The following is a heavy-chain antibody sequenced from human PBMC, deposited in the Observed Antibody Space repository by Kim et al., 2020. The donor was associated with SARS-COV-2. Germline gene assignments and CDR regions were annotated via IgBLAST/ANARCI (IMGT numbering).Heavy chain of an antibody. D-gene: IGHD3-10*01. V-gene: IGHV4-39*07. CDR2: IYYSGST. CDR1: GGSISSSSYY. Sequence: SETLSLTCTVSGGSISSSSYYWGWIRQPPGKGLEWIGSIYYSGSTYYNPSLKSRVTISVDTSKNQFSLKLSSVTAADTAVYYCVFGRYGSGSRYWGQGTLVTVSS. J-gene: IGHJ4*02. CDR3: VFGRYGSGSRY.